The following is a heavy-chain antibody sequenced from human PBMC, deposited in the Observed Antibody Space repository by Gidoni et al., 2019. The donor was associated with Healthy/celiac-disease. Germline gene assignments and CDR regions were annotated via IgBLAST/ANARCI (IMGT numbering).Heavy chain of an antibody. V-gene: IGHV1-18*04. CDR1: GYIFTSYG. CDR2: VSAYNGNT. Sequence: QVQPVQSGAEVKKPGASVKVSCKVSGYIFTSYGISWVRQAPGQGLEWMGWVSAYNGNTNYAQRLQGRVTMTTDTSTSTAYMELRSLRSDDTAVYYCARPEWFGELLGAFDIWGQGTMVTVSS. D-gene: IGHD3-10*01. CDR3: ARPEWFGELLGAFDI. J-gene: IGHJ3*02.